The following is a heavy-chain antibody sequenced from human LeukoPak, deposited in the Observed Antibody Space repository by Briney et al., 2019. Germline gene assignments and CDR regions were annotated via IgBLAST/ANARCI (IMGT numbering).Heavy chain of an antibody. CDR2: ISSSGSTI. Sequence: PGGSLRLSCAASGVTFSSYEMNWVRQAPGKGLEWVSYISSSGSTIYYADSVKGRFTISRDNAKNSLYLQMNSLRAEDTAVYYCAINAAAGTSWGQGTLVTVSS. CDR1: GVTFSSYE. V-gene: IGHV3-48*03. CDR3: AINAAAGTS. J-gene: IGHJ5*02. D-gene: IGHD6-13*01.